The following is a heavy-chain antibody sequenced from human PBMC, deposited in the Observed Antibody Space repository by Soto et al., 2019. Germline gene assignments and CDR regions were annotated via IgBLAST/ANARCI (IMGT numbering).Heavy chain of an antibody. D-gene: IGHD5-18*01. Sequence: QVQLVQSGAEVKKPGASVKVSCETSGYTFTTYYMHWVRRAPGQGLEWMGMINPRGGSTSYAQEVQGRVTMTRDTSTRTIYMELSSLRRDDTAIYYCARRAYNYANMDVWGQGTTVTVSS. CDR3: ARRAYNYANMDV. CDR1: GYTFTTYY. V-gene: IGHV1-46*01. CDR2: INPRGGST. J-gene: IGHJ6*02.